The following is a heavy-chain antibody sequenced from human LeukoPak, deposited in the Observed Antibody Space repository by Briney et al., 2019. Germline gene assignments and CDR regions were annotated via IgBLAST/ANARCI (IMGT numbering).Heavy chain of an antibody. CDR2: IYPSGST. V-gene: IGHV4-4*07. CDR1: GGSISSYY. D-gene: IGHD1-26*01. J-gene: IGHJ4*02. Sequence: SETLSLTCTASGGSISSYYWTWIRQPAGKGLEWIGRIYPSGSTNYNPSLKSRVTMSVDTSKNQFSLKLSSVTAADTAVYYCARENSGSYREFDYWGQGTLVTVS. CDR3: ARENSGSYREFDY.